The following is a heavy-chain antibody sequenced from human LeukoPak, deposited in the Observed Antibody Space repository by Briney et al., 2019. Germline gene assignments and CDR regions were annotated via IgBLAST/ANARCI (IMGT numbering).Heavy chain of an antibody. CDR3: ARDLGGNIPNYFDY. V-gene: IGHV1-69*05. J-gene: IGHJ4*02. Sequence: SVKVSCKASGGTFSSYAISWVRQAPGQGLEWMGRIIPIFGTANYAQKFQGRVTITTDESTSTAYMELSSLRSEDTAVYYCARDLGGNIPNYFDYWGQGTLVTISS. D-gene: IGHD1-26*01. CDR1: GGTFSSYA. CDR2: IIPIFGTA.